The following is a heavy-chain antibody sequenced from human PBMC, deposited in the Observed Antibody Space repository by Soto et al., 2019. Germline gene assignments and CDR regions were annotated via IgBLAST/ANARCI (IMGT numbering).Heavy chain of an antibody. V-gene: IGHV3-49*04. CDR1: GFTFGDYA. D-gene: IGHD3-22*01. CDR2: IRSKAYGGTT. Sequence: GGSLRLSCTASGFTFGDYAMSWVRQAPGKGLEWVGFIRSKAYGGTTEYAASVKGRFPISRDDSKSIAYLQMNSLKTEDTAVYYCTREGYYYDSSGYYYFEDAFDIWGQGTMVTVSS. J-gene: IGHJ3*02. CDR3: TREGYYYDSSGYYYFEDAFDI.